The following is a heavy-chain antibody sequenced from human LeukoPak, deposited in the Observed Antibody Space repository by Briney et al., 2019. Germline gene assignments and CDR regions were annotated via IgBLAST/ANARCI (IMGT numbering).Heavy chain of an antibody. CDR2: IYYSGRT. CDR1: GGSISSYY. V-gene: IGHV4-59*01. D-gene: IGHD6-13*01. J-gene: IGHJ4*02. CDR3: ARGGIAAAEFDY. Sequence: PSETLSLTCTVSGGSISSYYWSWIRHPPGKGLEWIGYIYYSGRTNYNPSLGSRVTISVDTSKNQFSLKLSSVPAAHTAVYYCARGGIAAAEFDYWGQGTLVSVS.